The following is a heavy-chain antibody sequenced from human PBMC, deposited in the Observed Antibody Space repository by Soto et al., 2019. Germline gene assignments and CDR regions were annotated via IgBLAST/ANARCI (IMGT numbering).Heavy chain of an antibody. CDR1: GFTFSSYE. Sequence: GSLRLSCAASGFTFSSYEMNWVRQAPGKGLEWVSYISSSGSTIYYADSVKGRFTISRDNAKNSLYLQMNSLRAEDTAVYYCARATGGDTMIVLDDAFDIWGQGTMVTVSS. V-gene: IGHV3-48*03. D-gene: IGHD3-22*01. CDR2: ISSSGSTI. J-gene: IGHJ3*02. CDR3: ARATGGDTMIVLDDAFDI.